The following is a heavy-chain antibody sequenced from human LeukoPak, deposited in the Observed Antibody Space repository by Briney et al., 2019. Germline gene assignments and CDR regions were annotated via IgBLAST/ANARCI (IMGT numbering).Heavy chain of an antibody. CDR2: IYYSGST. CDR3: ARLGGYDSSGYSSGNLDY. D-gene: IGHD3-22*01. CDR1: GGSISGYY. Sequence: SETLSLTCTVSGGSISGYYWSWIRQPPGKGLEWIGYIYYSGSTNYNPSLKSRVTISVDTSKNQFSLKLSSVTAADTAVYYCARLGGYDSSGYSSGNLDYWGQGTLVTVSS. V-gene: IGHV4-59*12. J-gene: IGHJ4*02.